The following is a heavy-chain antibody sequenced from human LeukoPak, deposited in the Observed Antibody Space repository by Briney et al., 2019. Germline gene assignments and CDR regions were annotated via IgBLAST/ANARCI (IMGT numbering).Heavy chain of an antibody. CDR3: AGAGGPFEY. CDR1: GFTFSSYW. CDR2: IKQDGSEK. D-gene: IGHD4-23*01. V-gene: IGHV3-7*01. Sequence: GGSLRLSCAASGFTFSSYWMSWVRQAPGKGLEWVANIKQDGSEKYYVDSVKGRITISRDNAKKSVYLQMNSLRDEDTAIYYCAGAGGPFEYWGQGTLVTVSS. J-gene: IGHJ4*02.